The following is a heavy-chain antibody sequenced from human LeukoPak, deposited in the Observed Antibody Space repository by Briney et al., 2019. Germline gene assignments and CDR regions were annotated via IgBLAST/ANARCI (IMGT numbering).Heavy chain of an antibody. CDR3: ARDRVVAATRIVDY. D-gene: IGHD2-15*01. Sequence: ASVKVSCKASGGTFSDYAISWVRQAPGQGLEWMGWINAGNGNTKYSQKFQGRVTITRDTSASTAYMELSSLRSEDTAVYYCARDRVVAATRIVDYWGQGTLVTVSS. CDR1: GGTFSDYA. J-gene: IGHJ4*02. CDR2: INAGNGNT. V-gene: IGHV1-3*01.